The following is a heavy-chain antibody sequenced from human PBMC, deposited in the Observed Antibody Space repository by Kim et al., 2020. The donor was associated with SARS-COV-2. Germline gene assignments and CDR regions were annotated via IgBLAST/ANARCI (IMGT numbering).Heavy chain of an antibody. J-gene: IGHJ4*02. V-gene: IGHV1-2*02. D-gene: IGHD2-2*02. Sequence: FQGRVTMTRDTSISTAYMELSRLRSDDTAVYYCARVHCSSTSCYTHYFDYWGQGTLVTVSS. CDR3: ARVHCSSTSCYTHYFDY.